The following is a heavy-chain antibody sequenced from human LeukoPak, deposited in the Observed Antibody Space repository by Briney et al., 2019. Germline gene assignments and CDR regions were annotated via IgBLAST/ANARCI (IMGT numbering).Heavy chain of an antibody. Sequence: GASVKVSCKASGYTFIGYYMHWVRQAPGQGLEWMGWINPNSGGTNYAQKFQGRVTMTRDTSISTAYMELSRLRSDDTAVYYCASSDYYDSSGPDYWGQGTLVTVSS. CDR3: ASSDYYDSSGPDY. D-gene: IGHD3-22*01. CDR2: INPNSGGT. J-gene: IGHJ4*02. CDR1: GYTFIGYY. V-gene: IGHV1-2*02.